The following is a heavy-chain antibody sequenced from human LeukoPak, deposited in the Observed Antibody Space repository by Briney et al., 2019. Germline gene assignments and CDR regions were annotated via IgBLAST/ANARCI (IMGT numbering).Heavy chain of an antibody. CDR3: AGQQVKTMASFDY. V-gene: IGHV4-4*07. D-gene: IGHD4/OR15-4a*01. CDR1: GGSISSYY. Sequence: PSETLSLTCTVSGGSISSYYWSWIRQPAGKGLEWIGRINTSGSTNYNPSLKSRVTMSVDTSKNQFSRKLSSVTAPDPSVYDCAGQQVKTMASFDYWGQGTAVTVSS. CDR2: INTSGST. J-gene: IGHJ4*02.